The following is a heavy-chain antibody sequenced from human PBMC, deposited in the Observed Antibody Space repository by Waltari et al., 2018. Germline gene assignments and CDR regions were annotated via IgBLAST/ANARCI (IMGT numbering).Heavy chain of an antibody. J-gene: IGHJ4*02. Sequence: QVQLQESGPGLVKASETLALTCTVSGGSISSYHWCWTRPPPGKGLEWIGFIYNSGSTHLNPPLKSRITISVDTSKNQFSLKLSSVTAADTAVYYCARESRGGLWWASGAFDYWGQGTLVTVSS. CDR2: IYNSGST. CDR1: GGSISSYH. CDR3: ARESRGGLWWASGAFDY. V-gene: IGHV4-59*01. D-gene: IGHD2-21*01.